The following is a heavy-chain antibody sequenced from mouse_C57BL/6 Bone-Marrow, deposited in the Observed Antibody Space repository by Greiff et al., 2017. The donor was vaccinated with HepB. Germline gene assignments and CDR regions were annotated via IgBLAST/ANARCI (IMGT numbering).Heavy chain of an antibody. CDR3: AREGPYYYGSREGFAY. V-gene: IGHV1-81*01. CDR2: SYPRSGNT. D-gene: IGHD1-1*01. CDR1: GYTFTSYG. Sequence: QVQLQQSGAELARPGASVKLSCKASGYTFTSYGISWVKQRTGQGLEWIGESYPRSGNTYYNEKFKGKATLTADKSSSTAYMELRSLTSEDSAVYFCAREGPYYYGSREGFAYWGQGTLVTVSA. J-gene: IGHJ3*01.